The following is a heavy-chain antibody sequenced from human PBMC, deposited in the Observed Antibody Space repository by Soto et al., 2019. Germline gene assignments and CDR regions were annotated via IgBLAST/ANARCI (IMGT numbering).Heavy chain of an antibody. V-gene: IGHV4-39*01. D-gene: IGHD6-13*01. Sequence: QLRLQESGPGLVKSSETLSLTCTVSGGSVRSSSYYWGWIRQPPGKGLEWIASIYYSGRTHNNPARKSRVTMSIDTYTNQFSLKMNSVTAADTAVYYCARHEGGAAADRPPDYWGQGTLVTVSS. CDR3: ARHEGGAAADRPPDY. J-gene: IGHJ4*02. CDR2: IYYSGRT. CDR1: GGSVRSSSYY.